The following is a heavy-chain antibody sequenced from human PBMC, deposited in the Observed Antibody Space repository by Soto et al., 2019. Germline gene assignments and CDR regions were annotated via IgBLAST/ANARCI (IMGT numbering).Heavy chain of an antibody. Sequence: ASVKVSCKASGYTFTSYGISWVRQAPGQGLEWMGWISAYNGNTNYAQKLQGRVTMTTDTSTSTAYMELRSLRSDDTAVYYCVRDLDDFWSGYSINYGMDVWGQGTTVTVSS. CDR3: VRDLDDFWSGYSINYGMDV. J-gene: IGHJ6*02. CDR2: ISAYNGNT. CDR1: GYTFTSYG. D-gene: IGHD3-3*01. V-gene: IGHV1-18*01.